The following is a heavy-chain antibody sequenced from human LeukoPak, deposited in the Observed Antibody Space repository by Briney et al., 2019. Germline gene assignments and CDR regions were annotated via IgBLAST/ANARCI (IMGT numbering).Heavy chain of an antibody. J-gene: IGHJ4*02. D-gene: IGHD5-18*01. CDR1: GFSFGSSW. V-gene: IGHV3-7*01. CDR3: ARDLAYSRLDY. Sequence: GGSLRLSCAASGFSFGSSWMDWVRQAPGKGLEWVASINPDGSEKYSVDSVEGRFTISRDNAKNLLYLQVNSLRVEDTAFYYCARDLAYSRLDYWGPGMLVTVSS. CDR2: INPDGSEK.